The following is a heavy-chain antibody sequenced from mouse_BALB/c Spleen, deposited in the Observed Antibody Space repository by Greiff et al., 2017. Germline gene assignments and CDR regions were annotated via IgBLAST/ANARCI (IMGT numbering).Heavy chain of an antibody. Sequence: VKLVESGAELVRPGTSVKVSCKASGYAFTNYLIEWVKQRPGQGLEWIGVINPGSGGTNYNEKFKGKATLTADKSSSTAYMQLSSLTSDDSAVYFCARWGYARDYYAMDYWGQGTSVTVSS. CDR2: INPGSGGT. J-gene: IGHJ4*01. CDR1: GYAFTNYL. V-gene: IGHV1-54*03. CDR3: ARWGYARDYYAMDY. D-gene: IGHD2-2*01.